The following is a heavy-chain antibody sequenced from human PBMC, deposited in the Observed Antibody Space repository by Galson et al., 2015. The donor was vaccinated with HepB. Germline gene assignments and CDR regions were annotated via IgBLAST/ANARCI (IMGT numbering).Heavy chain of an antibody. CDR3: ARTYDILTGEDAFDI. D-gene: IGHD3-9*01. J-gene: IGHJ3*02. Sequence: SLRLSCAASGFTFSDYYMSWIRQAPGKGLEWVSYISSSGSTIYYADSVKGRFTISRDNAKNSLYLQMNSLRAEDTAVYYCARTYDILTGEDAFDIWGQGTMVTVSS. CDR2: ISSSGSTI. V-gene: IGHV3-11*01. CDR1: GFTFSDYY.